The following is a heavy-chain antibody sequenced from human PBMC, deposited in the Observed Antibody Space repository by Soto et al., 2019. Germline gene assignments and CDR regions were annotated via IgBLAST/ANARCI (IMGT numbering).Heavy chain of an antibody. CDR3: ARDCSGGSCLGAFVI. Sequence: EVQLVESGGGLVQPGGTLRLSCAASGFTFSSYAMHWVRQAPGKGLEYVSAISSNGGSTYYANSVKGRFTISRDNSKNTLYLQMGSLRGEDMAVYYCARDCSGGSCLGAFVILGQWTMVTVSS. J-gene: IGHJ3*02. CDR2: ISSNGGST. D-gene: IGHD2-15*01. V-gene: IGHV3-64*01. CDR1: GFTFSSYA.